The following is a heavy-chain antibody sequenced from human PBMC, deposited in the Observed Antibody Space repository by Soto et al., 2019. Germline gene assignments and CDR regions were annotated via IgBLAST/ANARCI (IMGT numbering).Heavy chain of an antibody. CDR2: MYHSGST. CDR3: ARGRLLPAVNFDY. V-gene: IGHV4-30-2*01. D-gene: IGHD2-2*01. J-gene: IGHJ4*02. Sequence: SETLSLTCAVSGGSISSGGYSWSWIRQPPGKGLEWIGYMYHSGSTYYNPSLKSRVTISIDRSKNHFSLQLTSVTAADTAVYYCARGRLLPAVNFDYWGRGALVTVSS. CDR1: GGSISSGGYS.